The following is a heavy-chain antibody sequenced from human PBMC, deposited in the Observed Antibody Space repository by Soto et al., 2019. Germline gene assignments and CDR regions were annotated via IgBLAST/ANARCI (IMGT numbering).Heavy chain of an antibody. CDR1: GYTSTSYA. CDR3: ARRLATVTTRDYYYGMDV. J-gene: IGHJ6*02. V-gene: IGHV1-3*01. D-gene: IGHD4-17*01. CDR2: INAGNGNT. Sequence: ASVKVSCKASGYTSTSYAMHWVRQAPGQRLEWMGWINAGNGNTKYSQKFQGRVTITRDTSASTAYMELSSLRSEDTAVYYCARRLATVTTRDYYYGMDVWGQGTTVTVSS.